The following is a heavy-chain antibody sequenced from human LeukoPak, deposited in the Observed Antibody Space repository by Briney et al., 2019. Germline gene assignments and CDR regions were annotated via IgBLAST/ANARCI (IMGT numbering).Heavy chain of an antibody. CDR3: ARGDYCSGGSCYSGSFDH. CDR2: TSAHNGDI. V-gene: IGHV1-18*01. CDR1: GYTFTNYG. D-gene: IGHD2-15*01. J-gene: IGHJ4*02. Sequence: GASVKVSCKASGYTFTNYGITWVRQAPGQGLEWMGWTSAHNGDIKYAQKFQGRVTMTTDTSTTTAYMELRSLRSDDTAVYYCARGDYCSGGSCYSGSFDHWGQGTLVTVSS.